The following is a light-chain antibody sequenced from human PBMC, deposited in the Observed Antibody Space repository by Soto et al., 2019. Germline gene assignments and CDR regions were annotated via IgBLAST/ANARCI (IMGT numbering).Light chain of an antibody. V-gene: IGKV3-15*01. CDR1: QSVSGN. CDR3: QQYNNWTLT. Sequence: EIVMTQSPATLSVSPGERATLSCRASQSVSGNLSWYQQKPGQPPRLLIYGASTRATGIPARFSGSGSGTEFTLTISSLQSEDFAVYYCQQYNNWTLTLGVGTKVAIK. J-gene: IGKJ4*01. CDR2: GAS.